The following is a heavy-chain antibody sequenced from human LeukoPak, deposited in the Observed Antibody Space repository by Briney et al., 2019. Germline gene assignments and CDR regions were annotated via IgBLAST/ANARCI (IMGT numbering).Heavy chain of an antibody. CDR1: GYTFTSYG. Sequence: GASVKVSCKASGYTFTSYGISWVRQAPGQGLEWMGRINPNSGGANYAQKFQDRVTMTRDTSISTAYMELSRLRSDDTAVYYCARDPSDYWGQGTLVTVSS. CDR3: ARDPSDY. CDR2: INPNSGGA. V-gene: IGHV1-2*06. J-gene: IGHJ4*01.